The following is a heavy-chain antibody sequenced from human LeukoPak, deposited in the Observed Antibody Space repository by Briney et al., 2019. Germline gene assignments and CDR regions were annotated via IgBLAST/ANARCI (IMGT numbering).Heavy chain of an antibody. Sequence: GGSLRLSCAASGFTFSSYRMSWVRQAPGKGLEWVSSISSSSSYIYYADSVKGRFTISRDNIKNSLYLQMNSLRAEDTAVYYCARDDYGDYGAYWGQGTLVTVSS. CDR3: ARDDYGDYGAY. J-gene: IGHJ4*02. V-gene: IGHV3-21*06. D-gene: IGHD4-17*01. CDR2: ISSSSSYI. CDR1: GFTFSSYR.